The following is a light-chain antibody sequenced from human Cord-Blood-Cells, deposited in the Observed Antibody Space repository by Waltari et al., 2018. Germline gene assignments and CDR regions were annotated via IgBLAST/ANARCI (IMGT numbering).Light chain of an antibody. CDR1: QSLLHSNGYNY. CDR2: LGS. J-gene: IGKJ1*01. Sequence: DIVMTQSPLSLPVTPGESASISCRSSQSLLHSNGYNYLDWYLQKPGQSPQLLIYLGSNRASGVPDRFSGSVSGTDFTLKISRVEAEDVGVYYCMQALQTPPWTFGQGTKVEIK. CDR3: MQALQTPPWT. V-gene: IGKV2-28*01.